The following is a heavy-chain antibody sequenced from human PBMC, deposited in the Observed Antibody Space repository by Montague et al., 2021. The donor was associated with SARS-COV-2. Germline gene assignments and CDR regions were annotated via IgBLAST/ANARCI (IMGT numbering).Heavy chain of an antibody. J-gene: IGHJ3*02. CDR2: IYYSGST. CDR3: ARQGHSSGWLKPYAFDI. V-gene: IGHV4-39*01. D-gene: IGHD6-19*01. CDR1: GGSISSSSYY. Sequence: SETLSLTCTVSGGSISSSSYYWGWIRQPPGKGLEWIGCIYYSGSTFYNPSLKSRVTISVDTSKNQFSLKLSSVTAADTAVYYCARQGHSSGWLKPYAFDIWGQGTMVTVSS.